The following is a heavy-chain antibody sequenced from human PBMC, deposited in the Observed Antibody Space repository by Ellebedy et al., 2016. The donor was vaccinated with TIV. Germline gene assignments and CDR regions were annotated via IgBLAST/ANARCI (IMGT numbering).Heavy chain of an antibody. V-gene: IGHV1-46*01. D-gene: IGHD3-10*01. CDR1: GYTFTSSY. CDR2: IDPSNGGT. Sequence: AASVKVSCKASGYTFTSSYLQWARQAPGQGIEGMGIIDPSNGGTTYKKKFKGRVTKTRDTSTITSYMELIRLRYDDTAVYYCAAVMGSGNGHSFDIWGQGKMVIVS. J-gene: IGHJ3*02. CDR3: AAVMGSGNGHSFDI.